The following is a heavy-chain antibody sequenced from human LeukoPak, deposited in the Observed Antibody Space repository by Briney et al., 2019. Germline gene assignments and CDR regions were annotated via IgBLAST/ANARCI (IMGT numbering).Heavy chain of an antibody. CDR3: ASASRYSYGVGLDY. D-gene: IGHD5-18*01. CDR2: ISAYNGNT. Sequence: ASVKVSCKASGYTFTSYGISWVRQAPGQGLDWMGWISAYNGNTNYAQKLQGRVTVTTDTSTSTAYMELRSLRSDDTAVYYCASASRYSYGVGLDYWGQGTLVTVSS. CDR1: GYTFTSYG. J-gene: IGHJ4*02. V-gene: IGHV1-18*01.